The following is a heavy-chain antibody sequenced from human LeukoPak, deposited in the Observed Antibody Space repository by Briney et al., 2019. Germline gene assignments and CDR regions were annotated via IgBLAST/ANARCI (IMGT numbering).Heavy chain of an antibody. CDR2: ISGSGGST. CDR3: AKDRGRTVRYFDRDPNWFDP. J-gene: IGHJ5*02. V-gene: IGHV3-23*01. D-gene: IGHD3-9*01. CDR1: GFTFSTYA. Sequence: GGSLRLSCAASGFTFSTYALSWVRQAPGKGLEWVSAISGSGGSTYYADSVKGRFTISRDNSKNTLYLQMNSLRAEDTAVYYCAKDRGRTVRYFDRDPNWFDPWGQGTLVTVSS.